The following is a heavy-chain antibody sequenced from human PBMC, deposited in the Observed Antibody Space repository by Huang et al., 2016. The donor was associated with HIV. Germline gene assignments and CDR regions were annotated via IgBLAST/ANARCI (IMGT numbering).Heavy chain of an antibody. V-gene: IGHV4-34*02. CDR1: GGSFSGYF. Sequence: QVQLEQWGAGLLKPSETLSLTCAVYGGSFSGYFWNWIRQSPGKGLEWIGQINHAGVTDYNPSLKSRATISGDTSKNQFSLRVTSVTAADTAIYYCAREIMISFGGPFDSWGHGNLVTVSS. CDR3: AREIMISFGGPFDS. CDR2: INHAGVT. J-gene: IGHJ5*01. D-gene: IGHD3-16*01.